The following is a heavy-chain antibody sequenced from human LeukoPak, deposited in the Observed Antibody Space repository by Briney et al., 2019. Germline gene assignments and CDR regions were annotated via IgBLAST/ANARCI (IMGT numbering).Heavy chain of an antibody. D-gene: IGHD2-21*01. CDR2: IESDGSST. J-gene: IGHJ4*02. V-gene: IGHV3-74*01. CDR3: ARSLSGIPDY. Sequence: GASLRLYCAASGFTVRNYGMHWVRQAPGKGLEWVSRIESDGSSTRDADSVKGRFTISRDNAENALYLQMNSLRAEDTAVYYCARSLSGIPDYWGQGTLVTVSS. CDR1: GFTVRNYG.